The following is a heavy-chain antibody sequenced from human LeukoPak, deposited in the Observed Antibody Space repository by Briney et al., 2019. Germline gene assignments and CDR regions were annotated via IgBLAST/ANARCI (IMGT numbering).Heavy chain of an antibody. CDR2: IYHSGNT. Sequence: SETLSLTCAVSGYSINSGDFWGWIRQPPGKGLEWIGSIYHSGNTYYNPSLKSRVTISIDTSKNQFSLKLSSVTAADTAVYYCASEHCSGTSCYFYDYWGQGTLVTVSS. V-gene: IGHV4-38-2*01. CDR3: ASEHCSGTSCYFYDY. CDR1: GYSINSGDF. J-gene: IGHJ4*02. D-gene: IGHD2-2*01.